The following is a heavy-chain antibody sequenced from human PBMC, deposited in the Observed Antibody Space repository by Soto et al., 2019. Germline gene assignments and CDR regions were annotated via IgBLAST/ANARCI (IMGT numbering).Heavy chain of an antibody. D-gene: IGHD2-15*01. Sequence: EVQLLESGGGLVQPGGSLRLSCAASGFTFSSYAMSWVRQAPGKGLEWVSAISGSGGSTYYADSVKGRFTISRDNSKNTLYMQMNSLRAEDTAVYYCAKTAPVVVAANQLSDAFDIWGQGTMVTVSS. CDR2: ISGSGGST. CDR1: GFTFSSYA. J-gene: IGHJ3*02. V-gene: IGHV3-23*01. CDR3: AKTAPVVVAANQLSDAFDI.